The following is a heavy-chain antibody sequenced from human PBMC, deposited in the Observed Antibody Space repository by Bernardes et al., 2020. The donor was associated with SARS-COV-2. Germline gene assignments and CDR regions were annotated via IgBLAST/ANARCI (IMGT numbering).Heavy chain of an antibody. D-gene: IGHD1-26*01. Sequence: SETLSLTCAVSGYSISSGYYWGWIRQPPGKGLEWIGSIYHSGSTYYNPSLKSRVTISVDTSKNQFSLMLSSVTAADTAVYYCARGLMGATLTDYWGQGTLVTVSS. CDR1: GYSISSGYY. V-gene: IGHV4-38-2*01. CDR2: IYHSGST. CDR3: ARGLMGATLTDY. J-gene: IGHJ4*02.